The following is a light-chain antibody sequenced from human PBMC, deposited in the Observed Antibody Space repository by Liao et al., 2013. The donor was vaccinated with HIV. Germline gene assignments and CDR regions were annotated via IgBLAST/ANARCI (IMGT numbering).Light chain of an antibody. J-gene: IGLJ2*01. Sequence: SYELTQPSSVSVSPGQTARITCSGDALPKQSVSWYQRKSGQAPVLVMYKDIERPSGIPVRFSGSRSGTKVTLTISGVQAEDESDYFCQSADTIDTHVIFGGGTXLTVL. V-gene: IGLV3-25*03. CDR3: QSADTIDTHVI. CDR1: ALPKQS. CDR2: KDI.